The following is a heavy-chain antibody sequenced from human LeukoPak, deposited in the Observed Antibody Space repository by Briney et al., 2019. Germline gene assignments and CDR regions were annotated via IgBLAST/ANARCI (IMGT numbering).Heavy chain of an antibody. D-gene: IGHD1-26*01. J-gene: IGHJ4*02. CDR3: ARSLPGWEPPIPYYFDY. V-gene: IGHV4-59*01. CDR1: GGSISSYY. CDR2: IYYSGST. Sequence: SETLSLTCTVSGGSISSYYWSWIRQPPGKGLEWIGYIYYSGSTNYNPSLKSRVTISVETSKNQFSLKLSSVTAADTAVYYCARSLPGWEPPIPYYFDYWGQGTLVTVSS.